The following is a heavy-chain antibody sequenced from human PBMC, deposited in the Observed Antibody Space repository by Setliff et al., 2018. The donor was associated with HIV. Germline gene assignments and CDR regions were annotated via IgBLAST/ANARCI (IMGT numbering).Heavy chain of an antibody. V-gene: IGHV3-15*01. CDR2: IKSKTDGGTT. CDR3: ARDPIDYGDSPFDY. Sequence: PGGSLRLSCEGSGFTFSRAPMSWVRQAPGKGLEWVGRIKSKTDGGTTDYAAPVKGRFTISRDDSKGIAYLQMNSLRTEDTAVYYCARDPIDYGDSPFDYWGQG. J-gene: IGHJ4*02. CDR1: GFTFSRAP. D-gene: IGHD4-17*01.